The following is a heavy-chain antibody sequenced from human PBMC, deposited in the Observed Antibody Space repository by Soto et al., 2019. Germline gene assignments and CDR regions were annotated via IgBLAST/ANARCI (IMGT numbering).Heavy chain of an antibody. CDR1: GFTFSAYS. D-gene: IGHD2-15*01. CDR2: ISSTANTI. J-gene: IGHJ4*02. CDR3: ARDRGLSGGIRQRELDY. Sequence: PGRSLRLSCAASGFTFSAYSMSWVRQAPGKGLEWVSDISSTANTIYYADSVKGRFTISRDNAKNSLSLHMNSLSAEDRAVYYCARDRGLSGGIRQRELDYSGPGTHVIVSS. V-gene: IGHV3-48*01.